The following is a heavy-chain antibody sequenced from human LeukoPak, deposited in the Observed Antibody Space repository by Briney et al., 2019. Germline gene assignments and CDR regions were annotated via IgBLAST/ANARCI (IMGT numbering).Heavy chain of an antibody. CDR2: MYYSGNT. Sequence: PSETLSLTCTVSGGSISSYYWSWIRQPPGKGLEWIGYMYYSGNTNYNPSLKSRVTISVDTSKNQFSLKLSSVTAADTAVYYCVRARPLSFDYWGQGTLVTVSS. J-gene: IGHJ4*02. CDR1: GGSISSYY. V-gene: IGHV4-59*01. CDR3: VRARPLSFDY.